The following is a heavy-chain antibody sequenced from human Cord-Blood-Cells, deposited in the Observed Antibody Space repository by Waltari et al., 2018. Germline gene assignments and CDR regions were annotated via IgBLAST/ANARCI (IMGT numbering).Heavy chain of an antibody. Sequence: QVHLQQFVSGLFNPSDPLSLTFAVYCVSFSCYYLSWIRHPPGKGLDGIGEINHSVSTNYNPSLKTRVTMSRDTSKNQLERKLRDGTAADTAVYYCARGKIVGPFYWYFDLWGRGTLVTVS. CDR3: ARGKIVGPFYWYFDL. CDR2: INHSVST. V-gene: IGHV4-34*01. J-gene: IGHJ2*01. CDR1: CVSFSCYY. D-gene: IGHD1-26*01.